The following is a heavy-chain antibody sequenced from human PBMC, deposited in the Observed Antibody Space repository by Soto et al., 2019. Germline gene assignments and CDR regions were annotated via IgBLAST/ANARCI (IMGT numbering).Heavy chain of an antibody. V-gene: IGHV1-24*01. Sequence: ASVKVSCKVSGYTLTELSMHWVRQAPGKGLERMGGFDPEDGETIYAQKFQGRVTMTEDTSTDTAYMELSSLRSEDTAVYYCATDATIVGATHFDYWGQGTLVTVSS. D-gene: IGHD1-26*01. CDR3: ATDATIVGATHFDY. CDR2: FDPEDGET. CDR1: GYTLTELS. J-gene: IGHJ4*02.